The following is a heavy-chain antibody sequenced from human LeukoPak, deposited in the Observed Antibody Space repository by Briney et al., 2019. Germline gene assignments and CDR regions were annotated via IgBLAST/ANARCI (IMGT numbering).Heavy chain of an antibody. CDR1: GGSISSYY. D-gene: IGHD3-10*01. J-gene: IGHJ4*02. Sequence: PSETLSLTCTVSGGSISSYYWSWIRQPPGKGLEWIGYIYYSGSTSYNPSLKSRVTISVDTSKNQFSLKLSSVTAADTAVYYCASSSLDGSGSPLYWGQGTLVTVSS. V-gene: IGHV4-59*08. CDR2: IYYSGST. CDR3: ASSSLDGSGSPLY.